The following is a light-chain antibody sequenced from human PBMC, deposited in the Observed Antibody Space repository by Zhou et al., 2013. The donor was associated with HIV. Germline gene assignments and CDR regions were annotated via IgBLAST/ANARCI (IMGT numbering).Light chain of an antibody. CDR2: GAS. Sequence: EILMTQSPATLSVSPGERATLSCRASQSIGSNLAWYQQRPGQAPRLLIYGASTRAAGIPARFSGSGSGADFTLTISRLEPEDFAVYYCQQYGSSPGTFGQGTKVEIK. J-gene: IGKJ1*01. CDR3: QQYGSSPGT. V-gene: IGKV3-20*01. CDR1: QSIGSN.